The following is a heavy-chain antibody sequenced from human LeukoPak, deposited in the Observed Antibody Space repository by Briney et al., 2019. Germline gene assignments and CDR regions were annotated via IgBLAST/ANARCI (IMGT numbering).Heavy chain of an antibody. CDR1: GYTFTSYG. D-gene: IGHD6-13*01. CDR2: ISAYKGNT. V-gene: IGHV1-18*01. Sequence: GASVKVSCKASGYTFTSYGISWVRQAPGQGLEWMGWISAYKGNTNYAQKLQGRVTMTTDTATSTAYMELRSLRSDDTAVYYCARDDLDSRSWYFGTFDYWGQGTLVTVSS. CDR3: ARDDLDSRSWYFGTFDY. J-gene: IGHJ4*02.